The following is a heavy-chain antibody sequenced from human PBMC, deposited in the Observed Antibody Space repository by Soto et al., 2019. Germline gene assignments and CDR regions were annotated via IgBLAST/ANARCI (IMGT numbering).Heavy chain of an antibody. V-gene: IGHV3-33*01. CDR3: ARGGDGYNRFIDY. J-gene: IGHJ4*02. Sequence: QVQLVESGGGVVQPGRSLRLSCAASGFTFSSYGMHWVRQAPGKGLEWVAVIWYDGSNKYYADSVKGRFTISRDNSKNTLYLQINSLRAEDTAVYYCARGGDGYNRFIDYWGEGTLVTVSS. D-gene: IGHD5-12*01. CDR2: IWYDGSNK. CDR1: GFTFSSYG.